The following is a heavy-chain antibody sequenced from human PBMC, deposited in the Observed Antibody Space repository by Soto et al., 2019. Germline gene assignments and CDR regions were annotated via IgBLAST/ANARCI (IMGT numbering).Heavy chain of an antibody. D-gene: IGHD3-10*01. CDR3: ARHLIGIE. CDR1: GFTCGSYA. CDR2: ISYDGSNK. J-gene: IGHJ4*02. V-gene: IGHV3-30-3*01. Sequence: SLRLCCAASGFTCGSYAMNWIRQAPGKGLEWVAVISYDGSNKYYADSVKGRFTISRDNSKNTLYLQMNRLRAEDTAVYYCARHLIGIEGGQGTLVTVPS.